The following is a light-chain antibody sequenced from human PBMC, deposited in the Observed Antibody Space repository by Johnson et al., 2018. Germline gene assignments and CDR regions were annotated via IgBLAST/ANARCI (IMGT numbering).Light chain of an antibody. V-gene: IGLV1-51*02. CDR3: GTWDSSLRAGNV. CDR2: ENN. Sequence: QSVLTQPPSVSVAPGQKVTISCSGSSSNIGNNYVSWYQQLPGTAPKLLIYENNKRPSGIPDRLSGSKSATSATLGITGLPTGDEADYYCGTWDSSLRAGNVFGTGTKVTVL. CDR1: SSNIGNNY. J-gene: IGLJ1*01.